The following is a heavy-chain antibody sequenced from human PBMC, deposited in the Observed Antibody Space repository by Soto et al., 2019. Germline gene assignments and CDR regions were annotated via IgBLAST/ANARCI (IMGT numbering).Heavy chain of an antibody. CDR3: ARAQSSTVITSTHCGP. CDR1: GFTFTSHA. J-gene: IGHJ5*02. V-gene: IGHV3-30-3*01. CDR2: ISYDGSTK. D-gene: IGHD4-17*01. Sequence: GGSLRLSCAASGFTFTSHAMNWVRQAPGKGLEWVAIISYDGSTKYYADSVKGRFTISRDNAKNTVYLPLNSLRGEDTAVYYCARAQSSTVITSTHCGPWGQATLGTVSA.